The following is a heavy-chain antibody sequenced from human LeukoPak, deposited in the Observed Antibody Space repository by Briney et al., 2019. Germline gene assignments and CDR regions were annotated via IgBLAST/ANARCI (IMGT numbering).Heavy chain of an antibody. CDR2: ISYDGSNK. Sequence: GGSLRLSCVASEFTFSSHGMHWVRQAPGKGLEWVAVISYDGSNKYYADSVKGRFTISRDNSKNTLYLQMNSLRAEDTAVYYCAVKDYSNYDPVDYWGQGTLVTVSS. CDR3: AVKDYSNYDPVDY. V-gene: IGHV3-30*03. J-gene: IGHJ4*02. CDR1: EFTFSSHG. D-gene: IGHD4-11*01.